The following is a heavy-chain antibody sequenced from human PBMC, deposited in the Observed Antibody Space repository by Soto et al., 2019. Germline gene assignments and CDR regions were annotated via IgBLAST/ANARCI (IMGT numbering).Heavy chain of an antibody. CDR1: GFTLSDYY. V-gene: IGHV3-11*01. Sequence: QEQLVESGGGLVKPGGSLRLTCAASGFTLSDYYMSWVRQAPGKGLEWLSYISSSGSTKYYADSVMGRFTITRDNARNSLYRQMDSLRAEDTAVYFCAKSLVGASSCDLWGRGTLVAVS. D-gene: IGHD1-26*01. J-gene: IGHJ2*01. CDR2: ISSSGSTK. CDR3: AKSLVGASSCDL.